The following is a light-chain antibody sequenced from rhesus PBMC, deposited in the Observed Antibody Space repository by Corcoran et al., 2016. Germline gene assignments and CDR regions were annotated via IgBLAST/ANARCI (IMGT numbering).Light chain of an antibody. CDR1: KVRNEP. J-gene: IGLJ1*01. CDR3: QLWDGKSDGCV. CDR2: DDS. Sequence: YDLTQPPSVSVSQGQTAKLNCVGDKVRNEPVQWYFHKSPQAPVLVIYDDSDRPTGIPNRFSGSKSRNIATLTISGVEAEDEADVYCQLWDGKSDGCVFGSGTRLTVL. V-gene: IGLV3-36*02.